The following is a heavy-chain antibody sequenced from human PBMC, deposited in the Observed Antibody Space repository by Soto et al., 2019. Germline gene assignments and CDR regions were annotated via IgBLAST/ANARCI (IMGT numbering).Heavy chain of an antibody. Sequence: GGSLRLSCAASGFTFSSYGMHWVRQAPGKGLEWVAVISYDGSNKYYADSVKGRFTISRDNSKNTLYLQMNSLRAEDTAVYYCANGWEGQWFGELLQGSYYYYGMDVWGQGTTVTVSS. V-gene: IGHV3-30*18. CDR2: ISYDGSNK. D-gene: IGHD3-10*01. CDR1: GFTFSSYG. CDR3: ANGWEGQWFGELLQGSYYYYGMDV. J-gene: IGHJ6*02.